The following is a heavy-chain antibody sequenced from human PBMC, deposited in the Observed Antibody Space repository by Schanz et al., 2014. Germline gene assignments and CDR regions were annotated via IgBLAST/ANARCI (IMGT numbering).Heavy chain of an antibody. V-gene: IGHV4-4*07. CDR2: ISTSGST. CDR1: GGSMSSFY. CDR3: ATWRGDDSGGHGQFDY. Sequence: QVQLQESGPGLVKPSETLSLTCTVSGGSMSSFYWNWIRQPAGKGLVWIGRISTSGSTNYNPSLRGRVSMYIGTSKTHFSLRLSSLTAADTAVYYCATWRGDDSGGHGQFDYWGQGALVTVSS. J-gene: IGHJ4*02. D-gene: IGHD3-22*01.